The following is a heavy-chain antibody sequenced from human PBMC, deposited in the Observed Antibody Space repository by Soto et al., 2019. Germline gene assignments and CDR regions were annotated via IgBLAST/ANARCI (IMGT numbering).Heavy chain of an antibody. J-gene: IGHJ2*01. D-gene: IGHD4-17*01. V-gene: IGHV4-59*01. CDR2: MYYSGST. CDR1: GGSISSYY. CDR3: ARLGSGYGDYGTPYWYFDL. Sequence: QVQLQESGPGLVKPSETLSLTCTVSGGSISSYYWSWIRQPPGKGLEWIGYMYYSGSTNYNPSLKRGVTISVDTSKNQFSLKLSSVTAADTAVYYCARLGSGYGDYGTPYWYFDLWGRGTLVTVSS.